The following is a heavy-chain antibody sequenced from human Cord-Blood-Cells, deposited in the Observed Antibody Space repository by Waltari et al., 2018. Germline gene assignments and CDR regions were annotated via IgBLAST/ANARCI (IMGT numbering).Heavy chain of an antibody. CDR1: GASLSSYY. D-gene: IGHD7-27*01. Sequence: QVQLQLWGAGLLKPSETLSFTCPVYGASLSSYYWSWTRQPPGKGLEWIGEIKHRGSTNYNPSLKSRVTISLDTSKIQFSLKLSSVTAADTAVYYCARVGPQTGDAFDIWGQGTMVTVSS. CDR3: ARVGPQTGDAFDI. V-gene: IGHV4-34*01. CDR2: IKHRGST. J-gene: IGHJ3*02.